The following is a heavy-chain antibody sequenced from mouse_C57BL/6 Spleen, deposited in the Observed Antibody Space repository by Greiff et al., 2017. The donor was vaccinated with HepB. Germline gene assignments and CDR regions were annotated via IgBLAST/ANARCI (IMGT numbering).Heavy chain of an antibody. Sequence: QVQLQHPGAELVMPGASVKLSCKASGYTFTSYWMHWVKQRPGQGLEWIGEIDPSDSYTNYNQKFKGKSTLTVDKSSSTAYMQLSSLTSEDSAVYYCARSEVYYGSSPFAYWGQGTLVTVSA. D-gene: IGHD1-1*01. CDR3: ARSEVYYGSSPFAY. CDR1: GYTFTSYW. V-gene: IGHV1-69*01. CDR2: IDPSDSYT. J-gene: IGHJ3*01.